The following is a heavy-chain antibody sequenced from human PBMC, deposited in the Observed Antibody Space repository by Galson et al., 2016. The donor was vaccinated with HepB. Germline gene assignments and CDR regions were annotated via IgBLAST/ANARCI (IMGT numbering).Heavy chain of an antibody. V-gene: IGHV1-69*10. D-gene: IGHD2-2*01. CDR1: GDTFSSYA. CDR2: IIPILGTV. CDR3: ARALGAAANYWYFDP. J-gene: IGHJ2*01. Sequence: SVKVSCKASGDTFSSYAISWVRQAPGQGLEWMGGIIPILGTVNYAQQLPGRVTITADKSTSTAYMELSSLRSADTAVYYCARALGAAANYWYFDPWGRGTLVTVSS.